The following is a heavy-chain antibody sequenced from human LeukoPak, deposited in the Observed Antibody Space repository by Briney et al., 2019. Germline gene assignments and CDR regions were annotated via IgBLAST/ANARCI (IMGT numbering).Heavy chain of an antibody. V-gene: IGHV3-49*04. CDR2: TRSKTYGGTT. D-gene: IGHD3-16*01. CDR1: GLTFGDSA. J-gene: IGHJ4*02. CDR3: TRGERDFDY. Sequence: GGSLRLSCTTSGLTFGDSAMSWVRQAPGKGLEWVGFTRSKTYGGTTEYAASVKGRFTISRDDSKSIAYLQMNSLKIEDTAVYCCTRGERDFDYWGQGTLVTVPS.